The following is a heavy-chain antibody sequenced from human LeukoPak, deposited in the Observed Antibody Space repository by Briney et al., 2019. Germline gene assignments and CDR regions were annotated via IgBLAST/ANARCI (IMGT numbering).Heavy chain of an antibody. CDR2: IYYGGST. CDR3: ARDSRFLTGYYNY. CDR1: GRSISSGDYY. J-gene: IGHJ4*02. Sequence: PSQTLSLTFSVSGRSISSGDYYSSWISPPPGKGLEWIGYIYYGGSTYYNPSLNRRVTISVDTSKIQFSLKLTSVTAADTAVYYCARDSRFLTGYYNYWGQGTLVTVSS. V-gene: IGHV4-30-4*01. D-gene: IGHD3-9*01.